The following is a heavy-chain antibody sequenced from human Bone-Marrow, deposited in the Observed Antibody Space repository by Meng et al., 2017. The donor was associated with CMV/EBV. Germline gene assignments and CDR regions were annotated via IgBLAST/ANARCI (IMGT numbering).Heavy chain of an antibody. CDR3: ARHHRTGRPGCSSTSCYPYWFDP. J-gene: IGHJ5*02. CDR1: GYTFTSYG. Sequence: ASVKVSCKASGYTFTSYGISWVRQAPGQGLEWMGWISAYNGNTNYAQKLQGRVTMTTDTSTSTAYMELRSLRSDDTAVYYCARHHRTGRPGCSSTSCYPYWFDPWGQGTLVTVSS. CDR2: ISAYNGNT. D-gene: IGHD2-2*01. V-gene: IGHV1-18*01.